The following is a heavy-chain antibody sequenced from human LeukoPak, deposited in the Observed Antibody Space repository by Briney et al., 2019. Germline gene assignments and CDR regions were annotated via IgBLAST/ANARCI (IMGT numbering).Heavy chain of an antibody. J-gene: IGHJ4*02. Sequence: PGGSLRLSCAASGFTFSSYGMHWVRQAPGKGLEWVTFIRYDGSKKYYADSVKGRFTISRDNAKNSLYLQMNSLRAEDTAVYYCARDAAMIAVLEYTPTDDYWGQGTLVTVSS. CDR2: IRYDGSKK. CDR1: GFTFSSYG. D-gene: IGHD2-2*01. CDR3: ARDAAMIAVLEYTPTDDY. V-gene: IGHV3-30*02.